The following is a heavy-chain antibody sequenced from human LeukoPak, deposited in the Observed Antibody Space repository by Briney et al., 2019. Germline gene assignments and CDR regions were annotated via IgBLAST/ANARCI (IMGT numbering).Heavy chain of an antibody. J-gene: IGHJ3*02. Sequence: HPGGSLRLSCAASGFTFSSYAMTWVRQAPGKGLEWVSSISGSGGSTYYAGSVKGRFTISRDNSKNTLYLQMNSLRAEDTAVYYCARELWFGELLVRGAFDIWGQGTMVTVSS. CDR2: ISGSGGST. V-gene: IGHV3-23*01. CDR3: ARELWFGELLVRGAFDI. CDR1: GFTFSSYA. D-gene: IGHD3-10*01.